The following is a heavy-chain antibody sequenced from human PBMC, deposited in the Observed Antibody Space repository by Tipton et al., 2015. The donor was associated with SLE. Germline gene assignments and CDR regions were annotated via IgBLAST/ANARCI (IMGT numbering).Heavy chain of an antibody. J-gene: IGHJ4*02. Sequence: TLSLTCAVSGYSIDSNNWWAWIRQPPGKGLEWIGYMFHNGATYFNPSLKSRVTMSVDTSKNQFSLRVTSVTAVDTAVYYCARTDGDYFDHWGQGTLVAVSS. CDR1: GYSIDSNNW. D-gene: IGHD4-17*01. CDR3: ARTDGDYFDH. V-gene: IGHV4-28*01. CDR2: MFHNGAT.